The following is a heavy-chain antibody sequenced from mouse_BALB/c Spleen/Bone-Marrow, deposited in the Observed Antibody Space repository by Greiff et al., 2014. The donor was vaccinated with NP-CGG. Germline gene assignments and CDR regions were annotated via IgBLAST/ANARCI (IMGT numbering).Heavy chain of an antibody. CDR1: GFTFSSFG. V-gene: IGHV5-17*02. CDR3: TRGGNWDDFDY. Sequence: EVQLVESGGGLVQPGGSRKLSCAASGFTFSSFGMHWVRQAPEKGLEWVAYISSGSSTIFYADTGKGRFTVSRDNPKNTLFLQMTSLRSEDTAMYYCTRGGNWDDFDYWGQGTTLTVSS. CDR2: ISSGSSTI. D-gene: IGHD4-1*01. J-gene: IGHJ2*01.